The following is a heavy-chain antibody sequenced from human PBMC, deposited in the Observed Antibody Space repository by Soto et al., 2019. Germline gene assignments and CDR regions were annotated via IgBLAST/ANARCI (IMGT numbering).Heavy chain of an antibody. Sequence: GGSLRLSCAASGFTFSSYGMHWVRQAPGKGLEWVAVISYDGSNKYYADSVKGRFTISRDNSKNTLYLQMNSLRAEDTAVYYCAKDRVRVVVVAATDYWGQATLVSVSS. V-gene: IGHV3-30*18. D-gene: IGHD2-15*01. CDR2: ISYDGSNK. CDR3: AKDRVRVVVVAATDY. J-gene: IGHJ4*02. CDR1: GFTFSSYG.